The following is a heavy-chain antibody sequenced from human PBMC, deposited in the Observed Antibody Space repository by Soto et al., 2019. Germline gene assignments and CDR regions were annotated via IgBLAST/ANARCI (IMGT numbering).Heavy chain of an antibody. Sequence: QVQLVESGGGVVQPGRSLRLSCAASGFTFSSYGMHWVRQAPGKGLEWVAVISYDGSNKYYADSVKGRFTISRDNSQNTLYLQMNSLRAEDTAVYYCANAPSDGFWSGEGGYWGQGTLVTVSS. V-gene: IGHV3-30*18. D-gene: IGHD3-3*01. CDR3: ANAPSDGFWSGEGGY. J-gene: IGHJ4*02. CDR1: GFTFSSYG. CDR2: ISYDGSNK.